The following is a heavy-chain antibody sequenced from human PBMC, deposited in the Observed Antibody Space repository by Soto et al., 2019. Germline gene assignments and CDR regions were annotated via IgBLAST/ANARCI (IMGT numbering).Heavy chain of an antibody. V-gene: IGHV2-70*12. Sequence: SGPTLVNPTETLTLTCTFSGFSLSTTGMCLSWIRQPPGKALEWLALIDWDDDKYYSTSLRTRLTISKDTSKNQVDLTMTNMDPVDTATYYCARTSYGATTTFDVWGQGTMVTVSS. CDR3: ARTSYGATTTFDV. D-gene: IGHD4-17*01. J-gene: IGHJ3*01. CDR1: GFSLSTTGMC. CDR2: IDWDDDK.